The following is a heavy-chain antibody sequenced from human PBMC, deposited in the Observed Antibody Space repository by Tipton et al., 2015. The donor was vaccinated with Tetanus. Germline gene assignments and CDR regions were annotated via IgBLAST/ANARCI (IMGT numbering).Heavy chain of an antibody. D-gene: IGHD6-6*01. J-gene: IGHJ5*02. Sequence: TLSLTCTVSGDSISGSPYFWNWIRHQPGKGLEWIGYVYYSGSTFYNPSLESRVTISVDTSKNQFSLNLTSVTAADTAMYYCARDQGGGRVVRLNWFDPWGQGTLVTVSS. CDR1: GDSISGSPYF. V-gene: IGHV4-31*03. CDR2: VYYSGST. CDR3: ARDQGGGRVVRLNWFDP.